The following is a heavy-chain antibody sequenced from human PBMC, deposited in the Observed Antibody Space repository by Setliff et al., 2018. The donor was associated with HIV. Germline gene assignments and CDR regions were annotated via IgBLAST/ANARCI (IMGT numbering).Heavy chain of an antibody. CDR1: GGSISSHY. V-gene: IGHV4-59*11. CDR2: IYYSGST. CDR3: ATWGRNNWNYFSY. Sequence: KASETLSLTCTVSGGSISSHYWNWIRQPPGKGLEWIGYIYYSGSTYYNPSLKSRVTISVDTSKNQFSLKLSSVTAADTAVYYCATWGRNNWNYFSYWGQGTLVTVSS. J-gene: IGHJ4*02. D-gene: IGHD1-20*01.